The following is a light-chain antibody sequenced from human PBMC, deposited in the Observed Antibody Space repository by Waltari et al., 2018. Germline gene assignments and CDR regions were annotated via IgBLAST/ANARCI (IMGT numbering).Light chain of an antibody. Sequence: SSELTQDPAVSVALGQTVRITFQGDSLSSDYASWYQQKQGQAPVLVIYGKNNRPSGIPDRFSGSTSGNTASLTISGAHAEDEADYYCNSRDTSGNHVVFGGGTKLTVL. CDR1: SLSSDY. J-gene: IGLJ2*01. V-gene: IGLV3-19*01. CDR2: GKN. CDR3: NSRDTSGNHVV.